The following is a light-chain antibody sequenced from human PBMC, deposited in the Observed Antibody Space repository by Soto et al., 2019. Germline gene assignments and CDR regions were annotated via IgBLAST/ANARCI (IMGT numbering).Light chain of an antibody. CDR2: EGS. Sequence: QSALTQPASVSGSPGQSITISCTGTSSDVGSYNLVSWYQQHPGKAPKLMIYEGSKRPSGVSNRFSGSKSGNTASLTISGPQAEDEAYYYCCSYAGSSTWVFGGGTKLTVL. CDR1: SSDVGSYNL. CDR3: CSYAGSSTWV. J-gene: IGLJ3*02. V-gene: IGLV2-23*01.